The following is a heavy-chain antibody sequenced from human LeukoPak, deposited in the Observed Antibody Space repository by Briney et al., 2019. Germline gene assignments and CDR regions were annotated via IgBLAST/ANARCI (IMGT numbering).Heavy chain of an antibody. CDR1: GYTLTELS. D-gene: IGHD3-3*01. Sequence: ASVTVSCTVSGYTLTELSMHWVRQAPGKGLEWMGGFDPEDGETIYAQKFQGRVTMTEDTSTDTAYMELSSLRSEDTAVYYCATGYYDFWSAHSGPYYFDYWGQGTLVTVSS. CDR3: ATGYYDFWSAHSGPYYFDY. CDR2: FDPEDGET. V-gene: IGHV1-24*01. J-gene: IGHJ4*02.